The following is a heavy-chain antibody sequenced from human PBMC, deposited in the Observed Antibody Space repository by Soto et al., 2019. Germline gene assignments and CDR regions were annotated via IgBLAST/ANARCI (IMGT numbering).Heavy chain of an antibody. J-gene: IGHJ4*02. CDR2: ISAYNGNT. D-gene: IGHD3-10*01. CDR1: GSTFTSYG. V-gene: IGHV1-18*01. CDR3: AGDPYYGSPDFDY. Sequence: SLPGSCTPAGSTFTSYGISCVRQAPGQGLDWMGWISAYNGNTNYAQKLQGRVTRTTDTSTSTAYMELRSLRSDDTAVDYCAGDPYYGSPDFDYWGQGTLVTVSS.